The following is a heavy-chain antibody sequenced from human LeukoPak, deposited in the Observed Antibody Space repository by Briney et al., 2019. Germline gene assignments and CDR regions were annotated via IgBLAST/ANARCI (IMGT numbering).Heavy chain of an antibody. J-gene: IGHJ4*02. D-gene: IGHD3-22*01. CDR3: ARERRPRYYDSSGPHRNYFDY. CDR2: IIPIFGTA. CDR1: GRTFSSYA. Sequence: ASVKVSCKASGRTFSSYAISWVRQAPGQGLEWMGGIIPIFGTANYAQKFQGRVTITTDESTSTAYMEPSSLRSEDTAVYYCARERRPRYYDSSGPHRNYFDYWGQGTLVTVSS. V-gene: IGHV1-69*05.